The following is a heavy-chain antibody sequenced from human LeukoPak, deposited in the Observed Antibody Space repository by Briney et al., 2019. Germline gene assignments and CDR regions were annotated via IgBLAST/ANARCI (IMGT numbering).Heavy chain of an antibody. V-gene: IGHV1-69*13. CDR2: IIPIFGTA. D-gene: IGHD1-1*01. Sequence: ASVKVSCKASGGTFSSYAISWVLQAPGQGLEWMGGIIPIFGTANYAQKFQGRVTITADESTSTAYMELSSLRSEDTAVYYCARAESSGPERLVLVHFGYWGQGTLVTVSS. CDR3: ARAESSGPERLVLVHFGY. J-gene: IGHJ4*02. CDR1: GGTFSSYA.